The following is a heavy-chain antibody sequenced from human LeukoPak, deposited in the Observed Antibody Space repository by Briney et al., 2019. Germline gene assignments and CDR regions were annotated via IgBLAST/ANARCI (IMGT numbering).Heavy chain of an antibody. CDR3: ANSGGEGDY. CDR2: INGSGGSN. V-gene: IGHV3-23*01. Sequence: GGPLTLSCAASGFTFSSYAMSWVRQPPGKGLEWVSAINGSGGSNYYPDSVNGRITISSDNSKNTLYLQMNSLRAEDTAVYCYANSGGEGDYWGQGTLVSVSS. J-gene: IGHJ4*02. D-gene: IGHD2-15*01. CDR1: GFTFSSYA.